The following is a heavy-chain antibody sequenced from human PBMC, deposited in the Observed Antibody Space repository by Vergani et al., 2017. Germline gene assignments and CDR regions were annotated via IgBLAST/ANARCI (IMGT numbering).Heavy chain of an antibody. Sequence: QVQLQESGPGLVKPSQTLSLTCTVSGGSISSGSYHWSWIRPPAGKGLEWIGRIYTSGSTNYNPSLKSQVTISVDTSKNQFSLKLRSVTAADTAVYYCARRGNSGSDIWGQGTMVTVSS. CDR3: ARRGNSGSDI. CDR1: GGSISSGSYH. CDR2: IYTSGST. D-gene: IGHD1-26*01. J-gene: IGHJ3*02. V-gene: IGHV4-61*02.